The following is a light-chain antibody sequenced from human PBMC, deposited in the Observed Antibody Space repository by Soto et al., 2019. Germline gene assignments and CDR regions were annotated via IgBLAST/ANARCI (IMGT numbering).Light chain of an antibody. CDR2: EGS. Sequence: QSVPTQPSSVAASPGQSITISCPGTSSDVGSYKLVSWYQQQPGKAHKLMIYEGSKRPSGVSNRFSGSKSGNTASLTISGLQAEDEADYYCCSYAGSSTFPVFGTGTKATVL. CDR3: CSYAGSSTFPV. CDR1: SSDVGSYKL. J-gene: IGLJ1*01. V-gene: IGLV2-23*03.